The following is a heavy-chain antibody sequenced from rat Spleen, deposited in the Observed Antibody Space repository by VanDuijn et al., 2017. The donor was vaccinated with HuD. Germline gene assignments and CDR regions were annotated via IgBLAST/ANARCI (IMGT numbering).Heavy chain of an antibody. D-gene: IGHD1-6*01. Sequence: EVQLQESGPGLVKPSQSLSLTCSVTGYSITSGYRWNWIRKFPGNRLEWMGFIDSAGSTNCNPSLKSRISITGDTSKNQFFLQVNSVTTEDTATYYCTRASYSGALMYTTDYWGQGVMVTVSS. CDR2: IDSAGST. CDR3: TRASYSGALMYTTDY. V-gene: IGHV3-3*01. J-gene: IGHJ2*01. CDR1: GYSITSGYR.